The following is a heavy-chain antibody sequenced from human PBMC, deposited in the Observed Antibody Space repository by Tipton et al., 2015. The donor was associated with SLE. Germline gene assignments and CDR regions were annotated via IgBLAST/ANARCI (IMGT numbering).Heavy chain of an antibody. CDR2: IYGSGSS. CDR1: GYSISSGYY. CDR3: ARDRSSVSD. D-gene: IGHD5/OR15-5a*01. J-gene: IGHJ4*02. Sequence: TLSLTCAVSGYSISSGYYWGWIRQPPGKGLEWIGSIYGSGSSYYNPSPRSRVTISVDTSKNQFSLKLTSVTAADTAVYFCARDRSSVSDWGQGTQVIVSP. V-gene: IGHV4-38-2*02.